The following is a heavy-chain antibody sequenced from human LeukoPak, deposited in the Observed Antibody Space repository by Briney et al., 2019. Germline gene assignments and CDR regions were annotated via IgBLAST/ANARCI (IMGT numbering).Heavy chain of an antibody. Sequence: ASVKVSCKASGGTFSSYANNWVRQAPGQGLEWMGGIIPIFGTANYAQRFQGRVTITADESASTAYMELSSLRSEDTAVYYCARDHTSGLYYFDFWGQGTLVTVSS. CDR1: GGTFSSYA. V-gene: IGHV1-69*13. J-gene: IGHJ4*02. CDR3: ARDHTSGLYYFDF. CDR2: IIPIFGTA. D-gene: IGHD6-19*01.